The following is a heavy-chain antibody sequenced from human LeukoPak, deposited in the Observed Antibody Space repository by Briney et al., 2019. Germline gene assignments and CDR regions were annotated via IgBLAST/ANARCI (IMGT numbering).Heavy chain of an antibody. CDR3: AKNSWVLWFGEKYYFDY. J-gene: IGHJ4*02. CDR1: GFTFSSYG. V-gene: IGHV3-23*01. CDR2: ISGSGGST. Sequence: PGGSLRLSRAASGFTFSSYGMSWVRQAPGKGLEWVSAISGSGGSTYYADSVKGRFTISRDNSKNTLYLQMNSLRAEDTAVYYCAKNSWVLWFGEKYYFDYWGQGTLVTVSS. D-gene: IGHD3-10*01.